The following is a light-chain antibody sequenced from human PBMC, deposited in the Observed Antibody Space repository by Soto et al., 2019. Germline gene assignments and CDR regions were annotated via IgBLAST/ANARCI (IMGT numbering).Light chain of an antibody. V-gene: IGKV1-9*01. J-gene: IGKJ5*01. CDR1: QGISSY. Sequence: IPLTQSPASLSASVGDRVTITCRASQGISSYLAWYQQKPGKAPKLLIYSASALQSGVPSRFSGSGSGTDFTLTIGSLQPEDFAAYYCQQLNSSPFTFGQGTRLELK. CDR2: SAS. CDR3: QQLNSSPFT.